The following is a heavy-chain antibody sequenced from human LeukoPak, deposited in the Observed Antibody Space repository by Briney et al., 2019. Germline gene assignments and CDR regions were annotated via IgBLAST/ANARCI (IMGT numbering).Heavy chain of an antibody. CDR3: ARDDYYDSSAYRENPFDV. J-gene: IGHJ3*01. CDR1: GDTFSSYA. CDR2: IIPILGTT. D-gene: IGHD3-22*01. Sequence: SVKVSCTASGDTFSSYAISWLRQGPGQGLELMGGIIPILGTTNYAQKFQGRVTITADESTSTLYMELRSLRSEDTAIYYCARDDYYDSSAYRENPFDVWGQGTMVTVSS. V-gene: IGHV1-69*01.